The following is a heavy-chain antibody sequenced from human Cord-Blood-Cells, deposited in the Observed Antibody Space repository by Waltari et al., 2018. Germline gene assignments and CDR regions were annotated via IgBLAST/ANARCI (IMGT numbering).Heavy chain of an antibody. CDR1: GGSIRSGGYS. V-gene: IGHV4-30-2*01. CDR2: IYHSGST. Sequence: QLQLQESGSGLVKPSQTLSLTCAVSGGSIRSGGYSWSWIRQPPGKGLEWIGYIYHSGSTYYNPSRKSRVTISVDRSKNQFSLKLSSVTAADTAVYYCARGQALIGDAFDIWGQGTMVTVSS. D-gene: IGHD2-8*01. J-gene: IGHJ3*02. CDR3: ARGQALIGDAFDI.